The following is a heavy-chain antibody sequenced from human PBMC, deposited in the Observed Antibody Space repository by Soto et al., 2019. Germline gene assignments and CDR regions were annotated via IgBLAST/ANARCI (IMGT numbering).Heavy chain of an antibody. J-gene: IGHJ3*02. CDR3: AKVRVRTDAFDI. CDR1: GFTFSSYG. Sequence: QVQLVESGGGVVQPGRSLRLSCAASGFTFSSYGMHWVRQAPGKGLGWVAVISYDGSNKYYADSVKGRFTISRDNSKNTLYLQMNSLRAEDTAVYYCAKVRVRTDAFDIWGQGTMVTVSS. CDR2: ISYDGSNK. V-gene: IGHV3-30*18.